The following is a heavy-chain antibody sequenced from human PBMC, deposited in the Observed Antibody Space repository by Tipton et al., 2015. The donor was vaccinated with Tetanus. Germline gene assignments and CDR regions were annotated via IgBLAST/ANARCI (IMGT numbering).Heavy chain of an antibody. Sequence: TLSLTCTVSGASFSSGDYYWSWIRKPPGKDLEWIGYIYQTGTTYYNPSLKGRVTISMDRSNTQFSLRLDPLTAADTAVYYCARAAGFLGLTHDFWGRGTLVSVSS. CDR1: GASFSSGDYY. J-gene: IGHJ4*02. CDR3: ARAAGFLGLTHDF. D-gene: IGHD2/OR15-2a*01. CDR2: IYQTGTT. V-gene: IGHV4-30-4*01.